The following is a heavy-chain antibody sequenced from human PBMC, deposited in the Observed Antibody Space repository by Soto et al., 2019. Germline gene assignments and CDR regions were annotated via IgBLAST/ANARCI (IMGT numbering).Heavy chain of an antibody. CDR2: ISGSGGRT. Sequence: EVQLLESGGGLVQPGGSLTLACATSGFTFSSDALNWVRQAPGKGLEWVSGISGSGGRTYYADSVKGRFNISRDNSKNTVYLQMRCESAEDAAVYYCANSPRSGCGPPWEYLGLGTPVTVSS. V-gene: IGHV3-23*01. CDR1: GFTFSSDA. CDR3: ANSPRSGCGPPWEY. D-gene: IGHD6-19*01. J-gene: IGHJ4*02.